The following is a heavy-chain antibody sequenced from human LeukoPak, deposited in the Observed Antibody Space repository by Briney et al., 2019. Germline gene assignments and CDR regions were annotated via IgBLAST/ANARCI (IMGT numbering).Heavy chain of an antibody. V-gene: IGHV5-10-1*04. CDR2: IDPSDSYT. D-gene: IGHD3-22*01. J-gene: IGHJ5*02. CDR1: GYSFTSYW. CDR3: ARHGNYYDSSGYFST. Sequence: GESLRISCKGSGYSFTSYWISWVRQMPGKGLEWMGRIDPSDSYTNYSPSFQGQVTISADKSISTAYLQWSSLKASDTAMYYCARHGNYYDSSGYFSTWGQGTLVTVSS.